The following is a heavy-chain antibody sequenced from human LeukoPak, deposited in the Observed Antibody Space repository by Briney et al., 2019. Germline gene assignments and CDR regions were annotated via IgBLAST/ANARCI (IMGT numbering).Heavy chain of an antibody. D-gene: IGHD6-19*01. CDR2: IYYSGST. V-gene: IGHV4-59*12. CDR1: GGSISSYY. Sequence: PSETLSLTCTVSGGSISSYYWSWIRQPPGKGLEWIGYIYYSGSTNYNPSLKSRVTISVDTSKNQFSLKLSSVTAADTAVYYCARAGGQQWLVSIDYWGQGTLVTVSS. J-gene: IGHJ4*02. CDR3: ARAGGQQWLVSIDY.